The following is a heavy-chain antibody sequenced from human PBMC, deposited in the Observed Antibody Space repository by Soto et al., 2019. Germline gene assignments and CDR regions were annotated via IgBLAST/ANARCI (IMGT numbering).Heavy chain of an antibody. Sequence: ASETLSLTCTVSGGSISSYYWSWIRQPPGKGLEWIGYIYYSGSTNYNPSLKSRVTISVDTSKNQFSLKLSSVTAADTAVYYCARLYHWFDPWGQGTLVTVSS. CDR3: ARLYHWFDP. J-gene: IGHJ5*02. V-gene: IGHV4-59*08. D-gene: IGHD2-2*02. CDR1: GGSISSYY. CDR2: IYYSGST.